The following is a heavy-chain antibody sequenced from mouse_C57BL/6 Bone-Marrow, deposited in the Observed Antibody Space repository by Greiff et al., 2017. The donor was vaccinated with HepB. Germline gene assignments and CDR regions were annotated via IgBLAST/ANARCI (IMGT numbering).Heavy chain of an antibody. V-gene: IGHV3-6*01. CDR2: ISYDGSN. Sequence: EVQRVESGPGLVKPSQSLSLTCSVTGYSITSGYYWYWIRQFPGNILEWVGYISYDGSNNYNPSLKNRISITRDTSKNQFFLKLNSVTTEDTATYYCARGAIYYGNSWFAYWGQGTLVTVSA. J-gene: IGHJ3*01. CDR3: ARGAIYYGNSWFAY. D-gene: IGHD2-1*01. CDR1: GYSITSGYY.